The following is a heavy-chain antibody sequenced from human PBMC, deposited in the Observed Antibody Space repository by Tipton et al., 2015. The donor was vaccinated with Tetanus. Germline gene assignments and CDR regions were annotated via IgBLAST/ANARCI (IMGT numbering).Heavy chain of an antibody. CDR3: ARARSKVTDAFDI. J-gene: IGHJ3*02. CDR1: GFIFSHFP. Sequence: SLRLSCAASGFIFSHFPMHWVRQAPGMELEYLSSILDERTTLYANSVKGRFTISRDNAKNSLYLQMNSLRAEDTAVYYCARARSKVTDAFDIWGQGTMATVSS. D-gene: IGHD4-11*01. CDR2: ILDERTT. V-gene: IGHV3-64*01.